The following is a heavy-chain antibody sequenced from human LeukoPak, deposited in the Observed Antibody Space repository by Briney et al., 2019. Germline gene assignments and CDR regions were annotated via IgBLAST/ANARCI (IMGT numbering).Heavy chain of an antibody. V-gene: IGHV1-2*02. Sequence: ASVKVSCKASGYIFTSYYMHWVRQAPGQGLEWIGWINPNTGSTNFAQKFQGSIAMMRATSITTFYMELNSLRSDDTAVYYCARSVSISPMFDYWGQGTLIPVSS. D-gene: IGHD2-21*01. J-gene: IGHJ4*02. CDR2: INPNTGST. CDR3: ARSVSISPMFDY. CDR1: GYIFTSYY.